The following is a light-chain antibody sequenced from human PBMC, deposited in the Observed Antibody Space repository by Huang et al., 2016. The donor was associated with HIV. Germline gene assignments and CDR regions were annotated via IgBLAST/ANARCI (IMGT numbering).Light chain of an antibody. CDR1: QSLLHSNGYNY. Sequence: DIVMTQSPISLPVTPGESASISCRSSQSLLHSNGYNYLDWYLQKPGQSPQLLFFFVSYLASGVPDRFSGSGSGTNFTLKISGVQAEDSGVYYCMQALETRRTFGQGTKVEIK. V-gene: IGKV2-28*01. J-gene: IGKJ1*01. CDR3: MQALETRRT. CDR2: FVS.